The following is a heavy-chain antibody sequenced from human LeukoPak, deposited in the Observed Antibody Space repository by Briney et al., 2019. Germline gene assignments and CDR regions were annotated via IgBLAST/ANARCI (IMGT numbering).Heavy chain of an antibody. V-gene: IGHV3-9*01. J-gene: IGHJ4*02. Sequence: GRSLRLSCAASGFTFDDYAMHWVRQAPGKGLEWVSGISWNSGSIGYADSVKGRFTISRDNAKNSLYLQMNSLRAEDTALYYCAKDEGGHYDILTGYYKAGYFDYWGQGTLVTVSS. D-gene: IGHD3-9*01. CDR3: AKDEGGHYDILTGYYKAGYFDY. CDR1: GFTFDDYA. CDR2: ISWNSGSI.